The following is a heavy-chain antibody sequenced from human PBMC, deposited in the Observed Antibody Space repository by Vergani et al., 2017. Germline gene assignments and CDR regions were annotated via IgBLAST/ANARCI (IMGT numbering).Heavy chain of an antibody. CDR3: ARDPLYXTTWPFLLLDMDV. CDR2: FYTGGGT. V-gene: IGHV4-61*02. Sequence: QVQLQESGPGLVRPSQTLALTRTVSGGSISSGSYYWSWFRQPAGKGLEWIGRFYTGGGTSYNPSLKSRVTISVDTSKNQFSLQLSSVTAADTAVYYCARDPLYXTTWPFLLLDMDVWGQGTTVTVSS. D-gene: IGHD6-13*01. J-gene: IGHJ6*02. CDR1: GGSISSGSYY.